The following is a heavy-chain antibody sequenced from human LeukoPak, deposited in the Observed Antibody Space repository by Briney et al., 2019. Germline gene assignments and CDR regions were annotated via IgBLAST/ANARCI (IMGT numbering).Heavy chain of an antibody. CDR3: ARGGRSFDY. CDR1: GGSFSGYY. CDR2: INHSGST. J-gene: IGHJ4*02. V-gene: IGHV4-34*01. Sequence: SETLSLTCAVYGGSFSGYYWSWIRQPPGKGLEWIGEINHSGSTNYNPSLKSRVTISVDTSKNQFSLKLSSVTAADTAVYYCARGGRSFDYWGQGTLVTVSS.